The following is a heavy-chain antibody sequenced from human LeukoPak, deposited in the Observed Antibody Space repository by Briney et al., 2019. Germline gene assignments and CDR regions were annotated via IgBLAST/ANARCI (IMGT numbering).Heavy chain of an antibody. D-gene: IGHD5-24*01. CDR1: GFTFSTYA. V-gene: IGHV3-23*01. Sequence: GGSLRLSCAASGFTFSTYAMSWVRQAPGKGLEWVSGISGSGGGTNYAPSVKGRFTISRDISKDTLYLQMNSLRAEDTAVYYCARRWDAYNWIFDYWGQGTLVTVSS. CDR3: ARRWDAYNWIFDY. J-gene: IGHJ4*02. CDR2: ISGSGGGT.